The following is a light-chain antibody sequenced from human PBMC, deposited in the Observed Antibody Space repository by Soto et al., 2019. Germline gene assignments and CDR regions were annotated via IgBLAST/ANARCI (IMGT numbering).Light chain of an antibody. V-gene: IGKV2-28*01. Sequence: DIVMTQSPLSLPVTPGEPASISCRSSQSLLHSNGYNYLDWYLQKPGQSPQLLIYLGSNRASGVPGSFSGGGSGTDFTMKISRVEAEDVGVYYCMQALQTPAFGQGTKVEIK. CDR2: LGS. CDR1: QSLLHSNGYNY. CDR3: MQALQTPA. J-gene: IGKJ1*01.